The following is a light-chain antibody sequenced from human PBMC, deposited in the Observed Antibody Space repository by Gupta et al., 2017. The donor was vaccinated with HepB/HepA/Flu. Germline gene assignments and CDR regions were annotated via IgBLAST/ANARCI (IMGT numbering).Light chain of an antibody. CDR2: GAS. J-gene: IGKJ4*01. V-gene: IGKV1D-12*01. Sequence: DIQTTQSPSSVSVSLGNSVTTTGWGSQAISSWLAWYQQKPGKAPKLLIYGASSLQSGVPARFSGSGSGTEFTLTIGSLQPEDSATYYCQQSHSFPLTFGGGTKVEIK. CDR3: QQSHSFPLT. CDR1: QAISSW.